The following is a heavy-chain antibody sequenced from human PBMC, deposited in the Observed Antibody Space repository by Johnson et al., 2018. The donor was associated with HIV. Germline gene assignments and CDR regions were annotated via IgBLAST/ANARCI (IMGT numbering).Heavy chain of an antibody. Sequence: MLLVESGGGLVQPGGSLRLSCAASGFTVSSNYMSWVRQAPGKGLEWVSVIYSGGSTYYADSVKGRFTISRDNAENSMYLQMNSLRAEDTAVYYCARWNFAFDVWDQGTMVTVSS. CDR1: GFTVSSNY. V-gene: IGHV3-66*01. D-gene: IGHD1-7*01. J-gene: IGHJ3*01. CDR2: IYSGGST. CDR3: ARWNFAFDV.